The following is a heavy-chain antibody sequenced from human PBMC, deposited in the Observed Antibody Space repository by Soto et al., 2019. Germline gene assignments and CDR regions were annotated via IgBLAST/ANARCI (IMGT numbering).Heavy chain of an antibody. D-gene: IGHD6-19*01. CDR1: GYTFTSYG. CDR3: ARDYPSYSSGWYGDY. J-gene: IGHJ4*02. Sequence: ASVKVSCKASGYTFTSYGISWVRQAPGQGLEWMGWISAYNGNTNYAQKLQGRVTMTTDTSTSTAYMELRSLRSDDTAVYYCARDYPSYSSGWYGDYWGQGTLVTVSS. V-gene: IGHV1-18*01. CDR2: ISAYNGNT.